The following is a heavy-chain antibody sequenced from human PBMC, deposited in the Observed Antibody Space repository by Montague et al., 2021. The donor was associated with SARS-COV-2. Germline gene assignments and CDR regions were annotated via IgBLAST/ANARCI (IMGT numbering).Heavy chain of an antibody. CDR1: GASISTGIYY. D-gene: IGHD1-26*01. J-gene: IGHJ4*02. Sequence: TLSLTCTVSGASISTGIYYWSWIQQPAGKGLEWIGRIRTTGHTDYNSSLESRVFMSVDTSTNQFSLSLTSVTAADTAVCFCARFGSGTLEFDLWGQGTLVTVSS. V-gene: IGHV4-61*02. CDR2: IRTTGHT. CDR3: ARFGSGTLEFDL.